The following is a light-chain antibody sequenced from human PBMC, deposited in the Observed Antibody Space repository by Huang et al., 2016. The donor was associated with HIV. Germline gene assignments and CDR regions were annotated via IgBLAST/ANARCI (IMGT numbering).Light chain of an antibody. V-gene: IGKV1-5*03. CDR2: KAS. CDR1: QSISDW. J-gene: IGKJ2*01. CDR3: QQYNSYST. Sequence: DIQMTQSPSTLSASVGDRVTITCRASQSISDWLAWYQQKPWKAPKLLIYKASSLESGVPSRFSGSGSGTEFTLTISSLQPDDFATYHCQQYNSYSTFGQGTKVEIK.